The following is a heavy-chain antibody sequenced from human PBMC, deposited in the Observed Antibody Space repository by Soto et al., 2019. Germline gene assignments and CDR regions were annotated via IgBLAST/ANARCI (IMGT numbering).Heavy chain of an antibody. J-gene: IGHJ4*02. V-gene: IGHV4-31*03. Sequence: QVQLQESGPGLVKPSQTLSLTCTVSGGSINSGGYYWSWISQHPGKGLEWIGYIYYSGSTYYNPSLKSRVTISVDTSKNQFSLKLSSVTAADTAVYYCARDLDSSCDRGPLGYWGQGTLVTVSS. CDR1: GGSINSGGYY. CDR2: IYYSGST. CDR3: ARDLDSSCDRGPLGY. D-gene: IGHD6-13*01.